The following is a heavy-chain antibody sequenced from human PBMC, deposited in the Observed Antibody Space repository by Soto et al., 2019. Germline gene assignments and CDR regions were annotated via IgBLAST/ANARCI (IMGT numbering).Heavy chain of an antibody. CDR2: INPETGGT. V-gene: IGHV1-2*02. J-gene: IGHJ6*02. D-gene: IGHD2-2*01. Sequence: GASVKVSCKASGYTFTGYYVHWVREAPGQGLEWMGWINPETGGTSYAQKFQGRVTLSRDTSINTAYLELSRLRFDDAAVYFCARERYQVISDGMDVWVQGTTVTVSS. CDR3: ARERYQVISDGMDV. CDR1: GYTFTGYY.